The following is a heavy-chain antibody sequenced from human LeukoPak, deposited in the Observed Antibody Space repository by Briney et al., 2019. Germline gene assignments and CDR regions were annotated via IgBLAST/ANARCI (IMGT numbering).Heavy chain of an antibody. CDR1: GYTFTGYY. CDR3: ARDTAMVRFDY. J-gene: IGHJ4*02. D-gene: IGHD5-18*01. Sequence: ASVKVSCKASGYTFTGYYMHWVRQAPGQGLEWMGWINPNSGGTNYAQKFQGRVIMTRDASISTAYMELSRLTSDDTAVYYCARDTAMVRFDYWGQGTLLTVSS. CDR2: INPNSGGT. V-gene: IGHV1-2*02.